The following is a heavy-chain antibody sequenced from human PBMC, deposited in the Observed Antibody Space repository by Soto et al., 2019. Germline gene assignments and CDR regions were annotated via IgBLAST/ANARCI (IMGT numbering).Heavy chain of an antibody. CDR3: ARLDLGECSGGSCRGAGTYDYYGMDV. CDR2: IYYSGST. Sequence: SETLTRTCPVSGGSISSSSYYWGWIRQHPGKGLEWIGSIYYSGSTYYNPPLKSRVTISVDTSKNQFSRKLSSVTAADTAVYDCARLDLGECSGGSCRGAGTYDYYGMDVWGQGTTVT. D-gene: IGHD2-15*01. V-gene: IGHV4-39*01. CDR1: GGSISSSSYY. J-gene: IGHJ6*02.